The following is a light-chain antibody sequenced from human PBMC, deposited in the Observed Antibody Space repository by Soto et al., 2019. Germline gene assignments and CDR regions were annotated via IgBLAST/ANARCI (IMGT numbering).Light chain of an antibody. CDR3: SSYTSSSNLI. CDR2: DVN. V-gene: IGLV2-14*03. J-gene: IGLJ2*01. CDR1: SRDVGNYNY. Sequence: QSALTQPASVSGSLGPSITISCTGTSRDVGNYNYVSWYQHHTGRAPKLVIYDVNNRPAGISNRFSGSKSDNTASLIIFGLQAEDEADYYCSSYTSSSNLIFGGGTQLTVL.